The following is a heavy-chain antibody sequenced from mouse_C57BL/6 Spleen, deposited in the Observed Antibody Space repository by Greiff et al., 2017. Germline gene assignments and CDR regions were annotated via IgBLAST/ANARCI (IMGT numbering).Heavy chain of an antibody. CDR1: GYTFTSYW. V-gene: IGHV1-74*01. CDR2: IHPSDSDT. Sequence: QVQLQQPGAELVKPGASVKVSCKASGYTFTSYWMHWVKQRPGQGLEWIGRIHPSDSDTNYNQKFKGKATLTVDKSSSTADMQLSSVTSEDSAVYYCAIGGRIGKPEGYFEVWGTGTTGTVSS. D-gene: IGHD2-14*01. J-gene: IGHJ1*03. CDR3: AIGGRIGKPEGYFEV.